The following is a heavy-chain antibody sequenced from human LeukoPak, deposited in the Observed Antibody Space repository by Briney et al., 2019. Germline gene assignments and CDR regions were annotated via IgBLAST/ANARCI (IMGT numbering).Heavy chain of an antibody. CDR2: IYYSGST. Sequence: SETLSLTCTVSGGSISSYYWSWIRQPPGKGLEWIGYIYYSGSTNYNPSLKSRVTISVDTSKNQFSLKLSSVTAADTAVYYCARDRMIVGEYYYYYMDVWGKGTTVTVSS. V-gene: IGHV4-59*01. J-gene: IGHJ6*03. D-gene: IGHD1-26*01. CDR1: GGSISSYY. CDR3: ARDRMIVGEYYYYYMDV.